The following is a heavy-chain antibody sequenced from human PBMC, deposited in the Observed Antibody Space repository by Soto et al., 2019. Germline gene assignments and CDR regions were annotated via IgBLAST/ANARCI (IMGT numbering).Heavy chain of an antibody. Sequence: SETLSLTCTVSGGSISSGDYYWSWIRQPPGKGLEWIGYIYYSGSTYYNPSLKSRVTISVDTSKNQFSLKLSSVTAADTAVYYCARGGSKEVVVCSGGSCRASYYYYGMDVWGQGTTVTVS. CDR3: ARGGSKEVVVCSGGSCRASYYYYGMDV. V-gene: IGHV4-30-4*01. J-gene: IGHJ6*02. CDR1: GGSISSGDYY. D-gene: IGHD2-15*01. CDR2: IYYSGST.